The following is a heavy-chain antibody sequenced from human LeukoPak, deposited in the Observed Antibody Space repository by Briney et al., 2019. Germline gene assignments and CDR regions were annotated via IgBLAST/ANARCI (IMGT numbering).Heavy chain of an antibody. V-gene: IGHV1-69*01. Sequence: ASVKVSCKASGGTFSSYAISWVRQAPGQGLEWMGGIIPIFGTANYAQKFQGRVTITADESTGTAYMELSSLRSEDTAVYYCARGPSGYDSSYYYGMDVWGQGTTVTVSS. CDR2: IIPIFGTA. D-gene: IGHD5-12*01. CDR1: GGTFSSYA. CDR3: ARGPSGYDSSYYYGMDV. J-gene: IGHJ6*02.